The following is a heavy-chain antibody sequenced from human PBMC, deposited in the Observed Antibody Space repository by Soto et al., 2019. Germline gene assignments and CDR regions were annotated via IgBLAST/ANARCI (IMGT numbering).Heavy chain of an antibody. Sequence: ASVKVSCKASGGTFSSDTISWVRQAPGQGLEWMGRIIPILGIANYAQKFQGRVTITADKSTSTAYMELSSLRSEDTAVYYCARGSTLVDFWSGYLDYWGQGTLVTVSS. CDR2: IIPILGIA. CDR1: GGTFSSDT. CDR3: ARGSTLVDFWSGYLDY. J-gene: IGHJ4*02. V-gene: IGHV1-69*02. D-gene: IGHD3-3*01.